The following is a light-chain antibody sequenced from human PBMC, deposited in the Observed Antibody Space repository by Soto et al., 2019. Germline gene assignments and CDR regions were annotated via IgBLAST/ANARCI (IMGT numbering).Light chain of an antibody. J-gene: IGLJ2*01. CDR1: SRDVGTYNL. CDR2: QGK. Sequence: QSVLTQPASVSGSPGQSITISCTGTSRDVGTYNLVSWYQQHPGKAPKLIIYQGKKRPSGVSNRFSGSKSGNTASLTISGLQAEDEADYYCCSYAGISTSVVFGGGTKVTVL. CDR3: CSYAGISTSVV. V-gene: IGLV2-23*01.